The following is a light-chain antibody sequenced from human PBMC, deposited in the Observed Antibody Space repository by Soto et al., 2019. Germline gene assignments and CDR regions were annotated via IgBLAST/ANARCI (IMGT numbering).Light chain of an antibody. CDR3: QQYASSPLT. Sequence: EIVLTQSLGTLSLSPGERATLSCRASQIISNTYLAWYQQKPGQAPRLLIYGASSRATGIPDRFSGSGSGTDFTLTISRLEPEDFALYYCQQYASSPLTFGQGTKVEIK. V-gene: IGKV3-20*01. CDR1: QIISNTY. J-gene: IGKJ1*01. CDR2: GAS.